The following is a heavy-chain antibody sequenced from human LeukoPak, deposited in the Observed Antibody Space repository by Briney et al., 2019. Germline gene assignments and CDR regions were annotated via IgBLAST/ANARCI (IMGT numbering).Heavy chain of an antibody. J-gene: IGHJ4*02. V-gene: IGHV4-59*11. Sequence: SETLSPTCTVSGGSISSHYWSWIRQPPGKGLEWIAYLFDSVNTKDNPSLQSRLTLSADTSKNQFSLRLSSVTAADTAVYYCATIKRGSIFGYFGFWGQGIKVTVSS. CDR3: ATIKRGSIFGYFGF. CDR1: GGSISSHY. CDR2: LFDSVNT. D-gene: IGHD5-18*01.